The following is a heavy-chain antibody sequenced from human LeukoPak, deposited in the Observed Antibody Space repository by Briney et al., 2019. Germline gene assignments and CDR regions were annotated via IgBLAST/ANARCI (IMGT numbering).Heavy chain of an antibody. D-gene: IGHD6-13*01. V-gene: IGHV3-7*03. J-gene: IGHJ5*02. CDR2: IKQDGSEK. Sequence: GGSLRLSCAASGFTFSSYWMSWVRQAPGKGLEWVANIKQDGSEKYYVDSVKGRFTISRDNSRNTLYLQMNSLKTEDTAVYYCTRRGAAAGTVWWFDPWGQGTLVTVSS. CDR3: TRRGAAAGTVWWFDP. CDR1: GFTFSSYW.